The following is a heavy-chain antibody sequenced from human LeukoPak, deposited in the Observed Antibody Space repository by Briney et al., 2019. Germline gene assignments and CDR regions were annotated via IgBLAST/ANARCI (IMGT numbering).Heavy chain of an antibody. V-gene: IGHV1-69*04. CDR1: GGTFSSYA. CDR2: IIPILGIA. J-gene: IGHJ4*02. CDR3: ARGGGRHSSGYSDFDY. D-gene: IGHD3-22*01. Sequence: SVKVSCKASGGTFSSYAISWVRQAPGQGLEWMGRIIPILGIANYAQKFQGRVTITADKSTSTAYMELSSLRSEDTAVYYCARGGGRHSSGYSDFDYWGQGTLVTVSS.